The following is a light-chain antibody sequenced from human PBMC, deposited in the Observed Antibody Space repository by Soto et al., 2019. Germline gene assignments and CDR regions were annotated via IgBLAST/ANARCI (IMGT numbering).Light chain of an antibody. CDR1: QYISNW. CDR2: DAS. J-gene: IGKJ4*01. CDR3: QQYNSLSGT. Sequence: DIQMTQSPSALSASVGDRVIITCRASQYISNWVAWYQQKPGKAPKLLIYDASTLESGVPSRFTGSSSGTEFTLTISSLQPDDFATYYCQQYNSLSGTFGGGTKVDIK. V-gene: IGKV1-5*01.